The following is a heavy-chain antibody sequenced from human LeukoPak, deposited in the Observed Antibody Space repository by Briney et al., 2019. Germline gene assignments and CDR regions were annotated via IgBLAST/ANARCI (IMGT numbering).Heavy chain of an antibody. V-gene: IGHV4-39*07. CDR2: MNHSGST. J-gene: IGHJ4*02. Sequence: TTSETLSLTCTVSGGSISRGGYCWGWLRQPSGKGLEWIEEMNHSGSTNYNPSLKRRVTISVDTSKNQFSLKLSSVTAADTAVYYCARVKLRITMVRGAYDYWGQGTLVTVSS. CDR3: ARVKLRITMVRGAYDY. D-gene: IGHD3-10*01. CDR1: GGSISRGGYC.